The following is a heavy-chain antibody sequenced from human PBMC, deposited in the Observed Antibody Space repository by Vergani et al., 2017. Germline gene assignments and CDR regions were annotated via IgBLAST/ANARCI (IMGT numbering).Heavy chain of an antibody. D-gene: IGHD1-14*01. CDR1: GFKFSDHY. CDR2: ISPGASTV. J-gene: IGHJ6*02. CDR3: AKNPGISTPRHYYAMDV. Sequence: LEESGGGSVKPGGSLRLSCAASGFKFSDHYMSWIRKAPGKGLEWVSHISPGASTVSYTDSVTGRFTVSRDNDNNPLTLDMTTLRVDDTDVYYCAKNPGISTPRHYYAMDVWCQGTTVTVSS. V-gene: IGHV3-11*04.